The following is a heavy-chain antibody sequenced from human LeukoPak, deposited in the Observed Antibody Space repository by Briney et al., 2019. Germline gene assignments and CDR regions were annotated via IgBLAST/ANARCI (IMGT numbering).Heavy chain of an antibody. V-gene: IGHV3-23*01. CDR3: ARDATYDSSGYRSDVGAFDI. CDR1: GFTFSKFT. CDR2: IYGSGGSE. J-gene: IGHJ3*02. Sequence: PGGSLRFSCAASGFTFSKFTMNWVRQAPGKGLEWVSAIYGSGGSEYADSVKGRFTISRDNSKNTVYLQMNSLRAEDTAVYYCARDATYDSSGYRSDVGAFDIWGQGTMVTVSS. D-gene: IGHD3-22*01.